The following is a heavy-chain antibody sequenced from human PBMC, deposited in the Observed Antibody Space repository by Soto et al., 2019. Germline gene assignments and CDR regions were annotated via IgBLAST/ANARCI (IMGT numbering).Heavy chain of an antibody. CDR2: IYYSGST. D-gene: IGHD3-16*01. V-gene: IGHV4-39*01. Sequence: PSETLSLTCTVSGGSISSSSYYWGWIRQPPGKGLEWIGSIYYSGSTYYNPSLKSRVTISVDTSKNQFSLKLSSVTAADTAVYYCGGAHYFWGPAYAFDIGGKGKMVTV. J-gene: IGHJ3*02. CDR3: GGAHYFWGPAYAFDI. CDR1: GGSISSSSYY.